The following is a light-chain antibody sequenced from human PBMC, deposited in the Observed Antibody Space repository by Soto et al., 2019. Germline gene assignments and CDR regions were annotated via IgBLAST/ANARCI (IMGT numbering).Light chain of an antibody. CDR3: QQYNSYSPPWT. J-gene: IGKJ1*01. V-gene: IGKV1-5*03. CDR1: QSISSW. Sequence: DIQMTQSPSTLSASVGDRVTITCRASQSISSWLAWYQQKPGKAPKLLIYKASSLESGVPSRFSGSGSGTELTLTISSLQPDDVATDYCQQYNSYSPPWTFGQGTKVEIK. CDR2: KAS.